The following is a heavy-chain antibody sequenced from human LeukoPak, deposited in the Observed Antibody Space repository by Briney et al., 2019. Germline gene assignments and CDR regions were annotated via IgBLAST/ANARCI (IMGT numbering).Heavy chain of an antibody. CDR3: ARGGAYQPPTY. Sequence: GGSLRLSCAASGFTFSSYWMYWVRQAPGKGLVWVSRINNGGSSTDYADSVKGRFTISRDNSKNTLYLQMNSLRAEDTAVYYCARGGAYQPPTYWGQGTLVTVSS. CDR2: INNGGSST. J-gene: IGHJ4*02. D-gene: IGHD2-2*01. V-gene: IGHV3-74*01. CDR1: GFTFSSYW.